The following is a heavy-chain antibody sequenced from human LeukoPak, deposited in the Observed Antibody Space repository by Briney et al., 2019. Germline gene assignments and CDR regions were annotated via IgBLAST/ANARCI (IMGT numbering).Heavy chain of an antibody. CDR2: IYNSGTT. CDR3: ARGPFGDSSGYYH. J-gene: IGHJ5*02. CDR1: GGSISRGGYY. Sequence: SQTLSLTCTVSGGSISRGGYYWSWIRQDPGKGLEWIGYIYNSGTTYYNPSLKSRVTISLDTSKNQFSLKLSSVTAADTAVYYCARGPFGDSSGYYHWGQGTLVTVSS. V-gene: IGHV4-31*03. D-gene: IGHD3-22*01.